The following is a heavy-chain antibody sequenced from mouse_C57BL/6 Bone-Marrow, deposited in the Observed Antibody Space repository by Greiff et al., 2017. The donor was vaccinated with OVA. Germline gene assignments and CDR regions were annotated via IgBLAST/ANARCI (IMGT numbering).Heavy chain of an antibody. CDR1: GYTFTSSW. CDR3: ARGGDIYYYGSSPFDY. Sequence: QVQLQQSGAELAKPGASVKLSCKASGYTFTSSWMHWVKQRPGQGLEWIGYINPSSGYTKYNQKFKDKATLTADKSSSTAYMQLSSLTYEDSAVYYCARGGDIYYYGSSPFDYWGQGTTLTVSS. J-gene: IGHJ2*01. V-gene: IGHV1-7*01. CDR2: INPSSGYT. D-gene: IGHD1-1*01.